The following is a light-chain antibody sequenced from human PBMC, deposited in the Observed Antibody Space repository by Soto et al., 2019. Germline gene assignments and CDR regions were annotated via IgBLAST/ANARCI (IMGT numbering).Light chain of an antibody. J-gene: IGKJ1*01. CDR2: GAS. Sequence: IVLTQSPGTLSLSPGXRATLSCRASQSISSTYLAWYQQKPGQAPRLLIYGASSRATGIPDRFSGSGSGTDSTLTISRLEPEDFAVYYCQQFDGSPRTFGQGTKVDIK. V-gene: IGKV3-20*01. CDR3: QQFDGSPRT. CDR1: QSISSTY.